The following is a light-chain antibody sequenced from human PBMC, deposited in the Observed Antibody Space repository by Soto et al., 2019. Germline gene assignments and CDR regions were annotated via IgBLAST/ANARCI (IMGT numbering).Light chain of an antibody. CDR2: DVS. Sequence: QSALTQPASVSGSPGQSITISCTGTSSDVGGYNYVSWYQQHPGKAPKLMIYDVSTRPSGVSNRFSGSKSGNTASLTISGLQSEDEADYYCSSSTSSSTYVVFGGGTKLTVL. V-gene: IGLV2-14*01. CDR3: SSSTSSSTYVV. CDR1: SSDVGGYNY. J-gene: IGLJ2*01.